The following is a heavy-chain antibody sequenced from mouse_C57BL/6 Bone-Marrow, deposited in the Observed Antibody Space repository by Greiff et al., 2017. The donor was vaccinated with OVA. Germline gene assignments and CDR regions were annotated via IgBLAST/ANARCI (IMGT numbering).Heavy chain of an antibody. CDR3: ARDDDRRYWDLDD. D-gene: IGHD2-14*01. J-gene: IGHJ1*03. V-gene: IGHV7-3*01. Sequence: EVQLVESGGGLVQPGGSLSLSCAASGFTFTDYYMSWVRQPPGKALEWLGFFRNKANGYTTEYSASVKGRFTISRDNSQSNFYLRRYALRADDVDTYASARDDDRRYWDLDDWGKGTTVTVAS. CDR2: FRNKANGYTT. CDR1: GFTFTDYY.